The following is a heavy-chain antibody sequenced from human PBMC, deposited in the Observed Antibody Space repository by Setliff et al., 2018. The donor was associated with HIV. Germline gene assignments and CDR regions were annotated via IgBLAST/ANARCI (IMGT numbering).Heavy chain of an antibody. CDR3: ARPTNIDTLYYGSQSFYMYYYGMDV. J-gene: IGHJ6*02. CDR1: GFTFQNYA. V-gene: IGHV3-7*03. Sequence: GGSLRLSCAASGFTFQNYAMTWVRQAPGKGLEWVAKIKQDGSEEYYVDSVKGRFTISRDNAKNSVYLQMNSLRAEDTAVYFCARPTNIDTLYYGSQSFYMYYYGMDVWGQGTTVTVSS. D-gene: IGHD3-10*01. CDR2: IKQDGSEE.